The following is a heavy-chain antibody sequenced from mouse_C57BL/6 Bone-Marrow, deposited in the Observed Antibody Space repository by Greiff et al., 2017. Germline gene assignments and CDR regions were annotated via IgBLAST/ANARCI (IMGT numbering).Heavy chain of an antibody. V-gene: IGHV14-3*01. J-gene: IGHJ2*01. CDR2: IDPANGNT. D-gene: IGHD1-1*01. CDR3: ARSRDYYGSSYYFDY. CDR1: GFNIKNTY. Sequence: EVQLQQSVAELVRPGASVKLSCTASGFNIKNTYMHWVQQRPEQGLEWIGRIDPANGNTKYAPKFQGKATITADTSSNTAYLQLSSLTSEDTAIYYCARSRDYYGSSYYFDYWGQGTTLTVSS.